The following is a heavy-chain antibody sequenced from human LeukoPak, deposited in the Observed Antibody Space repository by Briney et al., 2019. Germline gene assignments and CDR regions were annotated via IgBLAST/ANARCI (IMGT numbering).Heavy chain of an antibody. J-gene: IGHJ4*02. D-gene: IGHD3-10*02. CDR3: APLFPDY. V-gene: IGHV3-33*01. CDR1: GFTFSSYG. CDR2: IWYDGSNK. Sequence: GGSLRLSGAASGFTFSSYGMHWVRQAPGKGLEWVAVIWYDGSNKYYADSVKGRFTISRGNSKNTLYLQMNSLRAEDTAVYYCAPLFPDYWGQGTLVTVSS.